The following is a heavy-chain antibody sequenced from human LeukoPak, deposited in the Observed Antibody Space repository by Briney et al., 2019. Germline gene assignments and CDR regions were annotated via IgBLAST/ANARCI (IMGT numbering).Heavy chain of an antibody. CDR2: IYYSGSM. V-gene: IGHV4-39*01. Sequence: SETLSLTCTVSGGSISSSSYYWGWIRQPPGKGLEWIGTIYYSGSMFYNPSLKSRVTISVDTSKNQFSLKLSSVTAADTAVYYCARGSNYDYVWGSYRFDYWGQGTLVTVSS. D-gene: IGHD3-16*02. CDR1: GGSISSSSYY. CDR3: ARGSNYDYVWGSYRFDY. J-gene: IGHJ4*02.